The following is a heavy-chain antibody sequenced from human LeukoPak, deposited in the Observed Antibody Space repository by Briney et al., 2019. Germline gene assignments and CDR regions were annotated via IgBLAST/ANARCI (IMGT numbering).Heavy chain of an antibody. Sequence: ASVKVSCKASGYTFTSFGITWVRQAPGQGLEWMGWISAYNGNTNYAQNLQGRVTMTTDTSTSTAYMELRSLRSDDTAVYYCARAIGDSSGYYNVYWGQGTLVTVSS. CDR2: ISAYNGNT. J-gene: IGHJ4*02. CDR1: GYTFTSFG. D-gene: IGHD3-22*01. V-gene: IGHV1-18*01. CDR3: ARAIGDSSGYYNVY.